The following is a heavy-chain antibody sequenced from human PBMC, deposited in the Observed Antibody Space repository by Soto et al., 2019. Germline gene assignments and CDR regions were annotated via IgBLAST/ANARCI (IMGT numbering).Heavy chain of an antibody. CDR3: ARGEASMVRGVSNWFDP. V-gene: IGHV4-31*03. D-gene: IGHD3-10*01. J-gene: IGHJ5*02. CDR1: GGSISSGGYY. Sequence: QVQLQESGPGLVKPSQTLSLTCTVSGGSISSGGYYWSWIRQHPGKGLEWIGYMYYSGNTYYNPSLKSRFTISVDTSKNQFSLKLSSVTAADTAVYYCARGEASMVRGVSNWFDPWGQGTLVTVSS. CDR2: MYYSGNT.